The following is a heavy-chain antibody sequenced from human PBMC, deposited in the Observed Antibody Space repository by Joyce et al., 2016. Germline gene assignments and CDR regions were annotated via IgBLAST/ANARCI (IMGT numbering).Heavy chain of an antibody. CDR1: GLTLSNYG. D-gene: IGHD6-25*01. J-gene: IGHJ4*02. CDR2: ISYDGMYK. CDR3: AKILTATYSSGWFLDY. Sequence: QVQLVESGGGVVQPGRSLRLSCAASGLTLSNYGVHWVRQGPGKGLGWVAVISYDGMYKYYANSVKGRFTISRDNSKNTVFLEMNSLRTEDTAVYYCAKILTATYSSGWFLDYWGQGTLVTVSS. V-gene: IGHV3-30*18.